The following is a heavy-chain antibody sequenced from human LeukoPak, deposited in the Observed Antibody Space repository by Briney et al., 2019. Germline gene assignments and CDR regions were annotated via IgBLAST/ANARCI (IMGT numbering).Heavy chain of an antibody. CDR3: ARAPQDDYGDYVGFDP. V-gene: IGHV4-34*01. CDR2: INHSGST. Sequence: PSETLSLTCAVYGGSFSGYYWSWIRQPPGKGLEWIGEINHSGSTNYNPSLKSRVTISVDTSKNQFSLKVSSVTAADTAVYYCARAPQDDYGDYVGFDPWGQGTLVTASS. J-gene: IGHJ5*02. CDR1: GGSFSGYY. D-gene: IGHD4-17*01.